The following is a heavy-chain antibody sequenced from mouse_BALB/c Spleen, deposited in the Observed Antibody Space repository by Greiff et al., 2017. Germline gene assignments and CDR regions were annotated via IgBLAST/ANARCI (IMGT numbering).Heavy chain of an antibody. CDR2: ISYSGST. CDR1: GDSITSGY. J-gene: IGHJ1*01. Sequence: VQLQQSGPSLVKPSQTLSLTCSVTGDSITSGYWNWIRKFPGNKLEYMGYISYSGSTYYNPSLKSRISITRDTSKNQYYLQLNSVTTEDTATYYCARWAYGSSYNWYFDVWGAGTTVTVSS. CDR3: ARWAYGSSYNWYFDV. D-gene: IGHD1-1*01. V-gene: IGHV3-8*02.